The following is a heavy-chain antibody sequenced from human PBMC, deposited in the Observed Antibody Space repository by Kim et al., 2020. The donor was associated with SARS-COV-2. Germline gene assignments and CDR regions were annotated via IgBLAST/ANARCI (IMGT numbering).Heavy chain of an antibody. D-gene: IGHD3-10*01. CDR2: IRSKAYGGTT. Sequence: GGSLRLSCTASGFTFGDYAMSWFRQAPGKGLEWVGFIRSKAYGGTTEYAASVKGRFTISRDDSKSIAYLQMNSLKTEDTAVYYCTRGITMVRGKWDGMDVWGQGTTVTVSS. V-gene: IGHV3-49*03. J-gene: IGHJ6*02. CDR1: GFTFGDYA. CDR3: TRGITMVRGKWDGMDV.